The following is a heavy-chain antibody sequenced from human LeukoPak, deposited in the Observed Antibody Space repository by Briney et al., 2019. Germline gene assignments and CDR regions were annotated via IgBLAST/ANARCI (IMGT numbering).Heavy chain of an antibody. J-gene: IGHJ4*02. D-gene: IGHD2-8*02. Sequence: ASVKVSCKASGYTFTSYGISWVRQAPGQGLEWMGWISAYNGNTNYAQKLQGRITMTTDTSTSTAYIELRSLRSDDTAVYYCARFSGVLVPDDYWGQGTLVTVSS. V-gene: IGHV1-18*01. CDR1: GYTFTSYG. CDR2: ISAYNGNT. CDR3: ARFSGVLVPDDY.